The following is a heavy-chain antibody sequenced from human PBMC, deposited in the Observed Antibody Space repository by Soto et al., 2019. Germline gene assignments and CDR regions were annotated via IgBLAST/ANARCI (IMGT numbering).Heavy chain of an antibody. D-gene: IGHD3-3*01. CDR3: ASGSGYLPYYYYYYYMDV. J-gene: IGHJ6*03. V-gene: IGHV1-69*02. Sequence: ASVKVSCKASGGTFSSYTISWVRQAPGQGLEWMGRIIPILGIANYAQKFQGRVTITADKSTSTAYMELSSLRSEDTAVYYCASGSGYLPYYYYYYYMDVWGKGTTVTVSS. CDR1: GGTFSSYT. CDR2: IIPILGIA.